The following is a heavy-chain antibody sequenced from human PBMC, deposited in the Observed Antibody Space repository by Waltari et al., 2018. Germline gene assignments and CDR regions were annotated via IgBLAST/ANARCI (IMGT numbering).Heavy chain of an antibody. CDR3: AKDPHYDYVWGTYRPDPYFDY. Sequence: QVQLVESGGGVVQPGGSLRLSCAASGFTFSKYALHWVRQAPGKGLEWVAGISLDGNNQYDVDSVKGRFTISRDDSKNTLYLQMYSLRTEDTALYYCAKDPHYDYVWGTYRPDPYFDYWGQGTLVTVSS. CDR2: ISLDGNNQ. D-gene: IGHD3-16*02. CDR1: GFTFSKYA. V-gene: IGHV3-30*18. J-gene: IGHJ4*02.